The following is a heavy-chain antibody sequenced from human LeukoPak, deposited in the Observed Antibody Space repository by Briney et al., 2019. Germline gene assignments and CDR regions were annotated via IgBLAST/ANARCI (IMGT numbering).Heavy chain of an antibody. CDR3: ARGQPSKTIRYFDWLLSHWFDP. Sequence: ASVKVSCKASGYTFTSYDINWVRRATGQGLEWMGWMNPNSGNTGYAQKFQGRVTMTRHTSISTAYMKLSGLRSEDTAVYYCARGQPSKTIRYFDWLLSHWFDPWGQGTLVTVSS. V-gene: IGHV1-8*01. CDR2: MNPNSGNT. J-gene: IGHJ5*02. D-gene: IGHD3-9*01. CDR1: GYTFTSYD.